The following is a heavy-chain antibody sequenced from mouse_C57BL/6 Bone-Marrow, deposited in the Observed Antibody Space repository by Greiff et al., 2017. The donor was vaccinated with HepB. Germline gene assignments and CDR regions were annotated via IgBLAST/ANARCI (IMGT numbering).Heavy chain of an antibody. Sequence: DVQLQESGPGLVKPSQSLSLTCSVTGYSITSGYYWNWIRQFPGNKLEWMGYISYDGSNNYNPSLKNRISITRDTSKNQFFLKLNSVTTEDTATYYCEGGFAYWGQGTLVTVSA. V-gene: IGHV3-6*01. CDR1: GYSITSGYY. CDR3: EGGFAY. CDR2: ISYDGSN. J-gene: IGHJ3*01.